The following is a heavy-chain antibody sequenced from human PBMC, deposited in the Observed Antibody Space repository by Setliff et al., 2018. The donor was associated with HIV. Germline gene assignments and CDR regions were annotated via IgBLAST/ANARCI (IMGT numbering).Heavy chain of an antibody. D-gene: IGHD3-22*01. V-gene: IGHV1-46*02. Sequence: ASVKVSCKASGYTFNNFYLHWVRLAPGQGLEWMGMVNPSGGSTVYAQKFQGRVTMTTDTSTSTAYMDLRSLRSDDTAVYYCAKCSEMLGTPATSSGYYCGWFDPWGQGTLVTVSS. CDR1: GYTFNNFY. CDR3: AKCSEMLGTPATSSGYYCGWFDP. J-gene: IGHJ5*02. CDR2: VNPSGGST.